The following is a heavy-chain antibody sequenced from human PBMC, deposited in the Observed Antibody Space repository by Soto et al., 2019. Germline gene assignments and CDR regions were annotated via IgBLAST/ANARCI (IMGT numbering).Heavy chain of an antibody. V-gene: IGHV4-59*01. D-gene: IGHD2-2*01. CDR3: ARVSITGVVPAYYYYYMDV. Sequence: PSETLSLTCTVSGGSISSYYWSWIRQPPGKGLEWIGYIYYSGSTNYNPSLKSRVTISVDTSENQFSLKLSSVTAADTAVYYCARVSITGVVPAYYYYYMDVWGKGTTVTVSS. CDR1: GGSISSYY. CDR2: IYYSGST. J-gene: IGHJ6*03.